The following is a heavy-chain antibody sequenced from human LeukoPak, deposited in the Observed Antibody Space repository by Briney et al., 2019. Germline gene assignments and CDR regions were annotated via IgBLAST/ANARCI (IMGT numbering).Heavy chain of an antibody. CDR2: IYPYNSET. V-gene: IGHV5-51*01. CDR1: GYKFSDYW. J-gene: IGHJ4*02. CDR3: VRQGSDY. Sequence: GESLKISCRVSGYKFSDYWIGWVRQLPGKGLDWIGIIYPYNSETRYSPSFQGQVTISADKSISTAYLQWSSLKASDTAMYYCVRQGSDYWGQGTLVTVSS.